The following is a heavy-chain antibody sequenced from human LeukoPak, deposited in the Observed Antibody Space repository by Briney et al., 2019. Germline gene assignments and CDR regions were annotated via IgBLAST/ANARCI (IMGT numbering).Heavy chain of an antibody. CDR1: GFTFNTYW. D-gene: IGHD3/OR15-3a*01. Sequence: PGGSLRLSCAASGFTFNTYWMHWVRQAPGKGLLWVSRINTDGSTTTYADSVKGRFTISRDNAKNTLYLQMNSLRAEDTAVYYCALRWTGALDYWGQGTLVTVSS. CDR3: ALRWTGALDY. J-gene: IGHJ4*02. CDR2: INTDGSTT. V-gene: IGHV3-74*01.